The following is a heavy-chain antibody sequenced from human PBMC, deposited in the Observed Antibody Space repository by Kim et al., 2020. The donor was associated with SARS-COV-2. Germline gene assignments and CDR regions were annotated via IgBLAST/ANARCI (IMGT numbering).Heavy chain of an antibody. CDR1: GYTFNAYY. J-gene: IGHJ4*02. CDR3: ARSQGGYYPAPFVY. CDR2: ISAYNGIT. D-gene: IGHD3-3*01. V-gene: IGHV1-18*01. Sequence: ASVKVSCKASGYTFNAYYVNWVRQAPGQGLEWMGWISAYNGITSYAQKFQNRVTMTIDTSTRTIYMELRSLRSDDTAVYYCARSQGGYYPAPFVYWGQGSLVTVSS.